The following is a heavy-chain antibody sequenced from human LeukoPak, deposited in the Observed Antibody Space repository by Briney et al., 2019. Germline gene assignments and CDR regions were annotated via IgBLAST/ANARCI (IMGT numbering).Heavy chain of an antibody. J-gene: IGHJ4*02. D-gene: IGHD6-19*01. CDR2: ITGSGAFT. CDR1: GFTFSGSA. V-gene: IGHV3-23*01. Sequence: GGSLRLSCAASGFTFSGSAMHWVRQAPGKGLEWVSAITGSGAFTDYADSVKGRFTISRDNSKNTLYLQMNSLRAEDTAVYYCAKRSAESSGYFNYWGQGILVTVSS. CDR3: AKRSAESSGYFNY.